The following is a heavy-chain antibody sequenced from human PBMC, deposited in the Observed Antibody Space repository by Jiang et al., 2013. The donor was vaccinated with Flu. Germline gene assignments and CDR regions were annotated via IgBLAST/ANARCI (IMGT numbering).Heavy chain of an antibody. CDR1: GYTFTAFS. J-gene: IGHJ2*01. CDR3: ARRGYSTPPWYFDL. D-gene: IGHD5-12*01. V-gene: IGHV1-3*01. Sequence: SGAEVKKPGASVKVSCRASGYTFTAFSIHWVRQAPGQRLEWMGWINAGAGDTMYSQSFQGRVTITRDTSARTAYMEMSGLTSEDAAVYYCARRGYSTPPWYFDLWGRGTLVTVSS. CDR2: INAGAGDT.